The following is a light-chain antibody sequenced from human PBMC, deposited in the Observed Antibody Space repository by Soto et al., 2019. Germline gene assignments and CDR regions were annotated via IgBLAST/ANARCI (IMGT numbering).Light chain of an antibody. CDR2: DAS. V-gene: IGKV1-33*01. J-gene: IGKJ5*01. CDR3: QQYDNLSIT. Sequence: DIQMTQSPSSLSASVGDRVTITCRASQSISTYLNWYQQRPGKAPKLLIYDASNLETGVPSRFSGSGSGTDFTFTISSLQPEDIATYYCQQYDNLSITFGQGTRLHIK. CDR1: QSISTY.